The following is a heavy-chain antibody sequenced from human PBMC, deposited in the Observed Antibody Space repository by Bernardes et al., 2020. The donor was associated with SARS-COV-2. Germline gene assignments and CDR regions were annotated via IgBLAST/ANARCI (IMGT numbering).Heavy chain of an antibody. CDR3: ARTLAIAAGGTIYYYVMDV. Sequence: SETLSLTCTVSGGSISSYYWSWIRQPPGKGLEWIGYIYYSGSTNYNPSLKSRVTISVDTSKNQFSLKLSSVTAADTAVYYCARTLAIAAGGTIYYYVMDVWGQGTTVTVSS. CDR1: GGSISSYY. CDR2: IYYSGST. J-gene: IGHJ6*02. D-gene: IGHD6-13*01. V-gene: IGHV4-59*08.